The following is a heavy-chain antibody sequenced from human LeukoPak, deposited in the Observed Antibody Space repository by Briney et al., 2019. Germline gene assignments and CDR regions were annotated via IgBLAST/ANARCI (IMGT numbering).Heavy chain of an antibody. CDR3: ARVSDGYNLWYYYYMDV. J-gene: IGHJ6*03. CDR2: IKQDGSEK. V-gene: IGHV3-7*01. D-gene: IGHD5-24*01. Sequence: GGSLRLSCAASGFTFSSYWMSWVRQASGKGLEWEANIKQDGSEKYYVDSVKGRFTISRDNAKSSLYLQMNSLRAEDTAVYYCARVSDGYNLWYYYYMDVWGKGTTVTISS. CDR1: GFTFSSYW.